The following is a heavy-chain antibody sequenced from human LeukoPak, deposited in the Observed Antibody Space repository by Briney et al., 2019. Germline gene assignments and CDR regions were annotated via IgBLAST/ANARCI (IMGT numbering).Heavy chain of an antibody. Sequence: PSETLSLTCTVSGGSFSTYYWSWIRQPAGKGLEWIGHIYTSGSTNYNPSLKSRVAMSVDTSKNHFSLKLSSVTAADTAVYYCARHFDCSGGSCYRFDAFDIWGQGTMVIVSS. D-gene: IGHD2-15*01. V-gene: IGHV4-4*07. J-gene: IGHJ3*02. CDR2: IYTSGST. CDR3: ARHFDCSGGSCYRFDAFDI. CDR1: GGSFSTYY.